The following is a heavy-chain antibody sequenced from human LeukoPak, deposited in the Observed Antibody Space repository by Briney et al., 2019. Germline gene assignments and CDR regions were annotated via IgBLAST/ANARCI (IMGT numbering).Heavy chain of an antibody. CDR1: GYSFTSYW. D-gene: IGHD3-22*01. Sequence: GESLKISCKGSGYSFTSYWIGWVRQMPGKGLEWMGIIYPGDSDTRYSPSFQGQVTISADKSISTAYLQWSSLKASDTAMYYCARVDLYYYDSSGPYDYWGQGTLVTVSS. V-gene: IGHV5-51*01. CDR3: ARVDLYYYDSSGPYDY. J-gene: IGHJ4*02. CDR2: IYPGDSDT.